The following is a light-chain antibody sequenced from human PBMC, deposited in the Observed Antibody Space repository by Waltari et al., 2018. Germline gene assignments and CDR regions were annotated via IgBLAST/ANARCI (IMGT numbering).Light chain of an antibody. Sequence: TVVTQEPSFSVSPGGTVKLTCGLNSGSVSINDYHSWYQQTPGQAPRTLIYNTNTRSSGVPDRFSGSILGNRAALTITGAQADDESDYYCILYMHTVISTWVFGGGTKLTVL. CDR2: NTN. J-gene: IGLJ3*02. CDR3: ILYMHTVISTWV. V-gene: IGLV8-61*01. CDR1: SGSVSINDY.